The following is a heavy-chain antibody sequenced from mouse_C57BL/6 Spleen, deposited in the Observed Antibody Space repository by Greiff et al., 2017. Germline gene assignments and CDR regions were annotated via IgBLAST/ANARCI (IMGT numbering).Heavy chain of an antibody. D-gene: IGHD1-1*01. Sequence: VMLVESGPGLVAPSQSLSITCTVSGFSLTSYAISWVRQPPGKGLEWLGVIWTGGGTNYNSALKSRLSISKDNSKSQVFLKMNSLQTDDTARYYCARNFPDYYGSSYNFDYWGQGTTLTVSS. J-gene: IGHJ2*01. CDR2: IWTGGGT. CDR3: ARNFPDYYGSSYNFDY. V-gene: IGHV2-9-1*01. CDR1: GFSLTSYA.